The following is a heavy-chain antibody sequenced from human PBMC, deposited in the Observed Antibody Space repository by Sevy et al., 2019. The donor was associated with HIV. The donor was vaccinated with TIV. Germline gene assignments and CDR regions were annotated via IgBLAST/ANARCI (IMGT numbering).Heavy chain of an antibody. D-gene: IGHD3-16*02. J-gene: IGHJ5*02. CDR1: GFTFSSYA. V-gene: IGHV3-23*01. CDR3: AKDPLITFGGVIVRYNWFDP. CDR2: ISGSGGSR. Sequence: GGSLRLSCAASGFTFSSYAMSWVRQAPGKGLEWVSAISGSGGSRYYADSVKGRFTISSDNSKNTLYLQMTSMRAEVTAVYYCAKDPLITFGGVIVRYNWFDPWGQGTLVTVSS.